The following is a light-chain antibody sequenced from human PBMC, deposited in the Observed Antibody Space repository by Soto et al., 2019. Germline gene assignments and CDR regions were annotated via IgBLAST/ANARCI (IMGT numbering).Light chain of an antibody. CDR2: EVT. CDR3: SSKRDSSTLFV. CDR1: SSDVGDYNY. Sequence: QSVLTQPASVSGSPGQSITISCTGTSSDVGDYNYVSWYQHHPGKVPKLLIYEVTNRPSGVSDRFSGSKSGNTASLTISGLQAEDEADYYCSSKRDSSTLFVFGTGTKLTVL. V-gene: IGLV2-14*01. J-gene: IGLJ1*01.